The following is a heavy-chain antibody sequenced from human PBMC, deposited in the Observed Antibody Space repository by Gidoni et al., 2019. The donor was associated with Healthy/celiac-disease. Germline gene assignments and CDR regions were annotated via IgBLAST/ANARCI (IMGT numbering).Heavy chain of an antibody. CDR3: ARSSRQKVDFDY. V-gene: IGHV1-2*04. J-gene: IGHJ4*02. CDR2: INPSSGCT. CDR1: GYTFTGYY. Sequence: QVQLVQSGAEVKKPGASVKVSCTASGYTFTGYYMHWVRQAPGQGLEWMGWINPSSGCTNYAQKFQGWVTMTRNTSISTAYMGLSRLRSDDTAVYYGARSSRQKVDFDYWGQGTLVTVSS.